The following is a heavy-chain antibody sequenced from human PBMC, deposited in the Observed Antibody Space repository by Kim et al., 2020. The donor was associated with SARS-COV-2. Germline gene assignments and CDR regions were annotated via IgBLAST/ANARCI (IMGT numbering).Heavy chain of an antibody. J-gene: IGHJ4*02. CDR2: INAGNGNT. Sequence: ASVKVSCKASGYTFTSYAMHWVRQAPGQRLEWMGWINAGNGNTKYAQKFQGRVTITRDTSASTAYMELSSLRSDDTAVYYCAREMEVIGLISVYWGQGTLVTVSS. D-gene: IGHD3-16*02. V-gene: IGHV1-3*01. CDR1: GYTFTSYA. CDR3: AREMEVIGLISVY.